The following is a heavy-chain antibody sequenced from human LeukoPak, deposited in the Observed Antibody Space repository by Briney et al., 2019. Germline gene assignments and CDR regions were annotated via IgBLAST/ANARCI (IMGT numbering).Heavy chain of an antibody. D-gene: IGHD3-22*01. CDR2: INHSGST. J-gene: IGHJ3*02. CDR1: GGSFSGYY. V-gene: IGHV4-34*01. Sequence: PSETLSLTCAVYGGSFSGYYWSWIRQPPGKGLEWIGEINHSGSTNYNPSLKSRVTISVDTSKNQFSLKLSSVTAADTAVYYCASSGEPFGGYYYFGAFDIWGQGTMVTVSS. CDR3: ASSGEPFGGYYYFGAFDI.